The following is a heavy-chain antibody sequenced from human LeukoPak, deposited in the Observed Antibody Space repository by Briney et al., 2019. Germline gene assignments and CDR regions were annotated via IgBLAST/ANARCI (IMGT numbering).Heavy chain of an antibody. V-gene: IGHV4-38-2*02. CDR3: ARSSGSYEKYYFDY. CDR2: IYHSGST. Sequence: SETLSLTCSVSGYSISSGYYWGWIRQPPGRGLEWIGSIYHSGSTYYNPSLKSRVTISVDTSKNHFSLKLSSVTAADTAVYYCARSSGSYEKYYFDYWGQGTLVTVSS. D-gene: IGHD1-26*01. CDR1: GYSISSGYY. J-gene: IGHJ4*02.